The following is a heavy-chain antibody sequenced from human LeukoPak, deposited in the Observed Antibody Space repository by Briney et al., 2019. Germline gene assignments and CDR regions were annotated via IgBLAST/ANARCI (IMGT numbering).Heavy chain of an antibody. CDR3: ARAPPDNSSPAYYFDY. Sequence: GASVKVSCKASGYTFTSYYMHWVRQAPGQGLEWMGIINPSGGSTSYAQKFQGRVTMTRDTSTSTVYMELSSLRSEDTAVYYCARAPPDNSSPAYYFDYWGQGTLVTVSS. CDR1: GYTFTSYY. CDR2: INPSGGST. D-gene: IGHD2/OR15-2a*01. J-gene: IGHJ4*02. V-gene: IGHV1-46*01.